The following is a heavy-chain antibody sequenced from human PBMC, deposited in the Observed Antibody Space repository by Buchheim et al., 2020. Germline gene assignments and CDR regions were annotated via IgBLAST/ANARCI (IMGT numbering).Heavy chain of an antibody. Sequence: QVQLVESGGGVVQPGRSLRLSCAASGFTFSSYGMHWVRQAPGKGLEWVAVIWYDGSNKYYADSVKGRFTISRDNSKNTLYLQMNSLRAEDTAVYYCARNNAIAAQDYYYYYGMDVWGQGTT. V-gene: IGHV3-33*01. CDR1: GFTFSSYG. CDR2: IWYDGSNK. CDR3: ARNNAIAAQDYYYYYGMDV. D-gene: IGHD6-6*01. J-gene: IGHJ6*02.